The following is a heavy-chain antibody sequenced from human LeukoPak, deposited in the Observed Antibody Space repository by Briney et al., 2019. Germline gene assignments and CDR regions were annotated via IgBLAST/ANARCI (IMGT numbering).Heavy chain of an antibody. CDR1: GFTFDNYA. CDR3: AKDSGWQLLRAEYFQH. J-gene: IGHJ1*01. V-gene: IGHV3-43*02. Sequence: GGSLRLSCAASGFTFDNYAIHWVRQAPGKGLEWVSLISADGRSTYYADSVKGRFTISRDNSENSLYLQMRSLRTEDTALYYCAKDSGWQLLRAEYFQHWGQGTLVTVSS. D-gene: IGHD2-15*01. CDR2: ISADGRST.